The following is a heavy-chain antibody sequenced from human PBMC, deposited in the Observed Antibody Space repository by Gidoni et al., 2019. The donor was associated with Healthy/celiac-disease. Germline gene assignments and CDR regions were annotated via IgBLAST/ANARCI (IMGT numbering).Heavy chain of an antibody. CDR3: TTDPFITGTTGAFDI. D-gene: IGHD1-7*01. J-gene: IGHJ3*02. CDR1: GCTVSNAW. CDR2: LNSKTDGVTT. V-gene: IGHV3-15*01. Sequence: EVQLVESGGGLVKPGGSRRLAGAASGCTVSNAWMSWVRQAPGKGLAWVGRLNSKTDGVTTDSAAPVTGRFTISRDDSQITLSLQLHSLKTEDTAVYYCTTDPFITGTTGAFDIWGQVTMVTVSS.